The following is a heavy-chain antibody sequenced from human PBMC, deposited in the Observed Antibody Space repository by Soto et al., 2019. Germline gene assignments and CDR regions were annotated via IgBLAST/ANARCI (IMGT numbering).Heavy chain of an antibody. D-gene: IGHD6-13*01. CDR1: GFTFSSYG. J-gene: IGHJ6*02. CDR3: ARGGIAAAGTRPSYYYGMDV. CDR2: IWYDGSNK. V-gene: IGHV3-33*01. Sequence: QVQLVESGGGVVQPGRSLRLSCAASGFTFSSYGMHWVRQAPGKGLEWVAVIWYDGSNKYYADSVKGRFTISRDNSKNTLYPQMNSLRAEDTAVYYCARGGIAAAGTRPSYYYGMDVWGQGTTVTVSS.